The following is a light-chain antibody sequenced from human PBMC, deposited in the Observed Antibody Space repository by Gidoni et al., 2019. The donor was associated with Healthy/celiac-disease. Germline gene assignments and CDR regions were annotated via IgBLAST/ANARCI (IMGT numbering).Light chain of an antibody. V-gene: IGKV1-5*01. CDR2: DAS. Sequence: QFPHSPSTLSASVVDRVTITCRASQSISSLLDWYQQKPGKAPKLLIYDASSLESGVPSRFSGSGSGTEFTLTISSLQPDDFATYYCQQYNSNPWTFGQGTKVEIK. J-gene: IGKJ1*01. CDR3: QQYNSNPWT. CDR1: QSISSL.